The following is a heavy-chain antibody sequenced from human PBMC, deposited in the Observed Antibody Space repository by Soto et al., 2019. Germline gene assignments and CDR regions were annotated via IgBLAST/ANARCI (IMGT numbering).Heavy chain of an antibody. CDR3: ARGAIYCSGGSCYPVY. D-gene: IGHD2-15*01. Sequence: PGGSLRLSCAASGFTFDDYGMSWVRQAPGKGLEWVSGINWNGDSTGYADSVKGRFTISRDNAKNSLYLQMNSLRAEDTALYYCARGAIYCSGGSCYPVYWGQGTLVTVS. V-gene: IGHV3-20*04. CDR2: INWNGDST. J-gene: IGHJ4*02. CDR1: GFTFDDYG.